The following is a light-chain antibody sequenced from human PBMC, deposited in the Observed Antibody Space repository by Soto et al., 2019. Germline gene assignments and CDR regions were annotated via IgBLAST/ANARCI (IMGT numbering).Light chain of an antibody. V-gene: IGLV1-51*02. CDR1: SSNIGNHY. CDR3: GTWDSSLSAYV. J-gene: IGLJ1*01. Sequence: QSVLTQPPSVSAAPGQKVTISCSGSSSNIGNHYVSWYQHLPRTAPTLLIYENNKRPSGIPDRFSGSKSGTSVTLGITGLQPGDEADYYCGTWDSSLSAYVFGTGTKPTVL. CDR2: ENN.